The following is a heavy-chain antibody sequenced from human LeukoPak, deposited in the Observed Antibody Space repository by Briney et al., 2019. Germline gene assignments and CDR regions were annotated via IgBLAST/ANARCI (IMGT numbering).Heavy chain of an antibody. CDR3: ARGGEPRDYYYGMDV. CDR2: IYYSGST. CDR1: GGSFSSYY. D-gene: IGHD3-16*01. Sequence: SQTLSLTCTVSGGSFSSYYWSWIRQPPGKGLEWIGYIYYSGSTNYNPSLKSRVTISVDTSKNQFSLKLSSVTAADTAVYYCARGGEPRDYYYGMDVWGQGTTVTVSS. V-gene: IGHV4-59*01. J-gene: IGHJ6*02.